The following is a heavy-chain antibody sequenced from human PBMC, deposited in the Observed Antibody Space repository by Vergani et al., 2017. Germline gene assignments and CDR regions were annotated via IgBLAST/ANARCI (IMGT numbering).Heavy chain of an antibody. CDR1: GGSISSGSYY. D-gene: IGHD1-7*01. CDR2: TYTSGST. J-gene: IGHJ6*02. CDR3: ARVWNWNYARKVLTDYYGMDV. V-gene: IGHV4-61*02. Sequence: QVQLQESGPGLVKPSQTLSLTCTVSGGSISSGSYYWSWIRQPAGKGLEWIGRTYTSGSTNYNPSLKSRVTIAVDTSKNQFSLKLNSVTAADTAVYYCARVWNWNYARKVLTDYYGMDVWGQGTTVTVSS.